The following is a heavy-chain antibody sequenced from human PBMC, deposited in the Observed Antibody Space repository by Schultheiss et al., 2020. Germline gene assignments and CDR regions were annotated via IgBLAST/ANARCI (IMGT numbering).Heavy chain of an antibody. CDR3: ARDVGYDYIPYYGMDV. J-gene: IGHJ6*02. CDR1: GGSFSGYY. Sequence: SETLSLTCAVYGGSFSGYYWSWIRQPPGKGLEWIGEINHSGSTNYNPSLKSRVTISVDTSKNQFSLKLSSVTAADTAVYYCARDVGYDYIPYYGMDVWGQGTTVTVSS. V-gene: IGHV4-34*01. CDR2: INHSGST. D-gene: IGHD5-12*01.